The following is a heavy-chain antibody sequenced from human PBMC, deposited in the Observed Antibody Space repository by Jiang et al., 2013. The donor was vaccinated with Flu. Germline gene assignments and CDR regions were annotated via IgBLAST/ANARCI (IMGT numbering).Heavy chain of an antibody. CDR2: INTNTGNP. CDR3: ARDTYDSSGYYYSTY. J-gene: IGHJ4*02. D-gene: IGHD3-22*01. Sequence: MNWVRQAPGQGLEWMGWINTNTGNPTYAQGFTGRFVFSLDTSVSTAYLQISSLKAEDTAVYYCARDTYDSSGYYYSTYWGQGTLVTVSS. V-gene: IGHV7-4-1*02.